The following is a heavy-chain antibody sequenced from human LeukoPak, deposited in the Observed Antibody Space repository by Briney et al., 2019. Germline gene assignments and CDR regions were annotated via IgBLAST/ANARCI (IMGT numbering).Heavy chain of an antibody. J-gene: IGHJ4*02. Sequence: GGSLRLSCAASGLTFSSYAMTWVRQAPGKGLECISAISGSAGTTYYADSVKGRFTISRDNSKNTLSLQMSSLLAEDTAVYYCAKGALEWTYYFDFWGQGTLVTVSS. V-gene: IGHV3-23*01. CDR3: AKGALEWTYYFDF. CDR2: ISGSAGTT. CDR1: GLTFSSYA. D-gene: IGHD3-3*01.